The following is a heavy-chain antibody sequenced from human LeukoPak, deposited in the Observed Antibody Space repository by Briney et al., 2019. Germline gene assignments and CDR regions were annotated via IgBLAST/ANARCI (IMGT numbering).Heavy chain of an antibody. J-gene: IGHJ4*02. V-gene: IGHV4-31*03. CDR2: IYYSGST. CDR1: GGSISSGGYY. Sequence: SETLSLTCTVSGGSISSGGYYWSWIRQHPGKGLEWIGNIYYSGSTYYNPSLKSRVTISVDTSKNQFSLKLSSVTAADTAVYYCARSTYYDFWSGYAHFDYWGQGTLVTVSS. D-gene: IGHD3-3*01. CDR3: ARSTYYDFWSGYAHFDY.